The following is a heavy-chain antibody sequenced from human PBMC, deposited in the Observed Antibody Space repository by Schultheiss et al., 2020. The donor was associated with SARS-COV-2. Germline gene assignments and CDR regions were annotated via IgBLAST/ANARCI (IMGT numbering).Heavy chain of an antibody. Sequence: SETLSLTCTVSGGSISSYYWSWIRQPPGKGLEWIGYIYYSGSTNYNPSLKSRVTISVDTSKNQFSLKLSSVTAADTAVYYCARHKRGYGDSTFDYWGQGTLVTVSS. CDR2: IYYSGST. CDR1: GGSISSYY. CDR3: ARHKRGYGDSTFDY. D-gene: IGHD4-17*01. V-gene: IGHV4-59*01. J-gene: IGHJ4*02.